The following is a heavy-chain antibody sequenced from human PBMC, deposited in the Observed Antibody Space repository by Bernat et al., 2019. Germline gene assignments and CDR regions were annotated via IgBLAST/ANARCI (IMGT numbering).Heavy chain of an antibody. D-gene: IGHD4-17*01. Sequence: QVQLVQSGAEVKKPGASVKVSCKASGYTFTGYYMHWVRQAPGQGLEWMGWINPNSGGTNYARKFQGRVTMTRDTPISTAYMELSRLRSDDTAVYYCASSASGDYEGAFDIWGQGTMVTVSS. CDR1: GYTFTGYY. CDR3: ASSASGDYEGAFDI. CDR2: INPNSGGT. J-gene: IGHJ3*02. V-gene: IGHV1-2*02.